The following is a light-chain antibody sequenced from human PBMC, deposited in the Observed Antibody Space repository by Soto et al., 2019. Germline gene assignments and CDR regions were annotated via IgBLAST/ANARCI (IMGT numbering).Light chain of an antibody. V-gene: IGKV2-28*01. CDR2: LGS. Sequence: DIVMTQSPLSLPVTPGEPASISCRSSQSLVHSNGYNYLDWYLQKPGQSPQLLIYLGSNRASGVPDRFSGSGSGTDFTLKISRLEAEDVGVYYCMQTLQTRTFGPGTKVDIK. J-gene: IGKJ3*01. CDR3: MQTLQTRT. CDR1: QSLVHSNGYNY.